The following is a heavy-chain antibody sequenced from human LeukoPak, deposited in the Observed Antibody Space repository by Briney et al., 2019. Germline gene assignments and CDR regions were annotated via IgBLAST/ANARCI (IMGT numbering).Heavy chain of an antibody. CDR1: GFTFSSYG. D-gene: IGHD3-22*01. J-gene: IGHJ6*03. CDR2: ISGSGGST. V-gene: IGHV3-23*01. Sequence: GGSLRFSCAASGFTFSSYGMSWVRQAPGKGLEWVSAISGSGGSTYYADSVKGRFTISRDSSKSTLYLQMNSLRAEDTAVYYCARDSGLELKWYYYYYYMDVWGKGTTVTVSS. CDR3: ARDSGLELKWYYYYYYMDV.